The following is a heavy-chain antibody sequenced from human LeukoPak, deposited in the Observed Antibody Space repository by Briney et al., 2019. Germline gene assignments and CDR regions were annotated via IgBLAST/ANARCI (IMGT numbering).Heavy chain of an antibody. CDR3: ARVWMEDDYFDY. V-gene: IGHV3-21*01. J-gene: IGHJ4*02. CDR1: GFTFSSYS. CDR2: ISGSSSYI. Sequence: PGGSLRLSCAASGFTFSSYSMNWVRQAPGKGLEWVSSISGSSSYIYYADSVKGRFTISRDNAKNSLYLQMNSLRAEDTAVYYCARVWMEDDYFDYWGQGTLVTVSS. D-gene: IGHD1-1*01.